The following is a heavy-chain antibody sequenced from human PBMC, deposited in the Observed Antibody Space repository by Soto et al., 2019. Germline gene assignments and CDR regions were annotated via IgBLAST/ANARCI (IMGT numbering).Heavy chain of an antibody. CDR2: INSDGRST. CDR3: ARDPGTGYYDSSGDYYD. J-gene: IGHJ4*02. CDR1: GFTLSSYC. D-gene: IGHD3-22*01. V-gene: IGHV3-74*01. Sequence: AASLRLSYPSSGFTLSSYCMHWVRQAPGKGMEWVSRINSDGRSTSYSDYVKGRFTISKDNAKNTLYLQMKSLRAEDTVVYYCARDPGTGYYDSSGDYYDWGQGT.